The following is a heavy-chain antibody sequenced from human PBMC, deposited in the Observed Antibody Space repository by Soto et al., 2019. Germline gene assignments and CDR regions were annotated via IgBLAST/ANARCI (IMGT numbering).Heavy chain of an antibody. D-gene: IGHD3-3*01. V-gene: IGHV3-7*01. J-gene: IGHJ4*02. CDR1: GFTFSSYW. CDR3: ADADSY. Sequence: EVQLVESGGGLVQPGGSLRLSCAASGFTFSSYWMSWVRQAPGKGLEWVASINGDGSEKYYVDSVKGRFTISRDNAKNSLSLQMNSLRAEYTAVYYCADADSYWGQGTLVTVSS. CDR2: INGDGSEK.